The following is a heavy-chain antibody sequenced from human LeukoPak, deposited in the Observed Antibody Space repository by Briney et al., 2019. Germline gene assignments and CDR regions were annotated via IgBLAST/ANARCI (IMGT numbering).Heavy chain of an antibody. J-gene: IGHJ2*01. CDR1: GFTFINYN. D-gene: IGHD7-27*01. Sequence: GGSLRLSCAASGFTFINYNMNWVRQAPGKGLEWLSGISWNSGTRGYADSVKGRFTISRDNAKNSLYLQMNSLRPDDTAFYYCAKATGDWYFDLWGRGTLVTVSS. CDR2: ISWNSGTR. CDR3: AKATGDWYFDL. V-gene: IGHV3-9*01.